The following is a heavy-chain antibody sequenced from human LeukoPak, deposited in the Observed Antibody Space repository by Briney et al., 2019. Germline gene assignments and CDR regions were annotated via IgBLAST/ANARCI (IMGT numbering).Heavy chain of an antibody. CDR2: IYTSGST. D-gene: IGHD3-22*01. CDR1: GGSISSYY. Sequence: SGTLSLTCTVSGGSISSYYWSWIRQPAGKGLEWIGRIYTSGSTNYNPSLKSRVTMSVDTSKNQFSLKLSSVTAADTAVYYCARGIDYDSSGAFDIWGQGTMVTVSS. V-gene: IGHV4-4*07. CDR3: ARGIDYDSSGAFDI. J-gene: IGHJ3*02.